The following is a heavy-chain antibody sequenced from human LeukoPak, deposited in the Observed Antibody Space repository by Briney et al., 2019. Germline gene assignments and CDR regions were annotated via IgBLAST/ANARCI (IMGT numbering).Heavy chain of an antibody. Sequence: GGSLRLSCAASGFTFSNYWIHWVRQAPGKGLMWVSRIKGDGIDTIGADFVKGRFTTSRDNAKNTLYLQMNSLRAEDTATYYCVRDQSLWALDIWGQGTTVTVSS. V-gene: IGHV3-74*01. CDR2: IKGDGIDT. D-gene: IGHD1-26*01. CDR3: VRDQSLWALDI. CDR1: GFTFSNYW. J-gene: IGHJ3*02.